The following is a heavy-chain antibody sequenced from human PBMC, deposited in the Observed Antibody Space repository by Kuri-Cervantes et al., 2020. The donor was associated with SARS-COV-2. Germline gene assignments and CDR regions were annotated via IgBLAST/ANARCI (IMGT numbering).Heavy chain of an antibody. V-gene: IGHV3-30-3*01. J-gene: IGHJ6*02. Sequence: GESLKISCAASGFTFSNYAIHWVRQAPGKGLAWVAVISYDGNNKYYADSVKGRFTISRDDSKNTLYLQMNSLRVEDTAVYYCAREFHDFWSGYYGPYHFYAMDVWGQGTTVTVSS. CDR3: AREFHDFWSGYYGPYHFYAMDV. D-gene: IGHD3-3*01. CDR2: ISYDGNNK. CDR1: GFTFSNYA.